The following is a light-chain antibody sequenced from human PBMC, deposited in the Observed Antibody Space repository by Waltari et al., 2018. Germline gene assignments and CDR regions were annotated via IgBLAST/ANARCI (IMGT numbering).Light chain of an antibody. J-gene: IGLJ2*01. CDR3: SSQSSNDVVL. V-gene: IGLV2-14*01. Sequence: QSALTQPASVSGSPGQSVTIFCAGTSNDGGGYNSVSWYQEYPGQAPSDIIYAVSDRPSWVSDRFSGFKSGNTASLTISGLQAEDEADYYCSSQSSNDVVLFGGGTKLTVL. CDR1: SNDGGGYNS. CDR2: AVS.